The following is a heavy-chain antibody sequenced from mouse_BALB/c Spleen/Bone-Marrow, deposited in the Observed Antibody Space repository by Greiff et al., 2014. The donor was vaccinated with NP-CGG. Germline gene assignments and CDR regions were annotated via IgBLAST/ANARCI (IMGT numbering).Heavy chain of an antibody. CDR1: GYTFTDYA. J-gene: IGHJ2*01. Sequence: VKVVESGPELVRPGVSVKISCKGSGYTFTDYAMHWVKQSHAKSLEWIGDISTYSGNTNYNQKFKGKATMTVDKSSSTAYMELARLTSEDSAIYYCARWYYFDYWGQGTTLTVSS. CDR3: ARWYYFDY. CDR2: ISTYSGNT. V-gene: IGHV1-67*01.